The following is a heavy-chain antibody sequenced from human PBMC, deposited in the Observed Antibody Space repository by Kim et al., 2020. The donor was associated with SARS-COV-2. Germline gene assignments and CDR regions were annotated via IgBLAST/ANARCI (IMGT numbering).Heavy chain of an antibody. CDR3: TTDFNPVLRYFDWLGVVNVDPPDGMDV. J-gene: IGHJ6*02. D-gene: IGHD3-9*01. V-gene: IGHV3-15*01. Sequence: GGSLRLSCAASGFTFSNAWMSWVRQAPGKGLEWVGRIKSKTDGGTTDYAAPVKGRFTISRDDSKNTLYLQMNSLKTEDTAVYYCTTDFNPVLRYFDWLGVVNVDPPDGMDVWGQGTTVTVSS. CDR2: IKSKTDGGTT. CDR1: GFTFSNAW.